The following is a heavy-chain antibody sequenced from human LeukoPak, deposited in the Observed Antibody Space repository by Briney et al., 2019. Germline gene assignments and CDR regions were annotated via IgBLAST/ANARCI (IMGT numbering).Heavy chain of an antibody. CDR2: ISGSGGSA. Sequence: GGSLRLSCAASGFTFSSYAMSWVRQAPGKGLEWVSAISGSGGSAYYADSVKGRFTISRDNSKNTLYLQMNSLRAEDTAVYYCAKDNLAYCGGDCLFDYWGQGTLVTVSS. V-gene: IGHV3-23*01. D-gene: IGHD2-21*02. CDR3: AKDNLAYCGGDCLFDY. J-gene: IGHJ4*02. CDR1: GFTFSSYA.